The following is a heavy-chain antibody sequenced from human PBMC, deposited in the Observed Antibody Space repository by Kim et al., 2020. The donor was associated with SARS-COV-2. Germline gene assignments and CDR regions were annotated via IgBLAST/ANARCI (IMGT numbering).Heavy chain of an antibody. J-gene: IGHJ4*02. D-gene: IGHD1-1*01. CDR3: ARATSLDYGDY. CDR1: GFTFSSYA. V-gene: IGHV3-30*04. Sequence: GGSLRLSCAASGFTFSSYAMHWVRQAPGKGLEWVAVISYDGSNKYYADSVKGRFTISRDNSKNTLYLQMNSLRAEDTAVYYCARATSLDYGDYWGQGTLGTVSS. CDR2: ISYDGSNK.